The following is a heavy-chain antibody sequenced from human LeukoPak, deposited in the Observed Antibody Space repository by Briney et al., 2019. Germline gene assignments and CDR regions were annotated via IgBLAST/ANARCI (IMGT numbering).Heavy chain of an antibody. V-gene: IGHV4-4*07. Sequence: SETLSLTCTVSGGSISSHYWSWIRQPAGKGLEWIGRIYTSGSTNYNPSVRSRVTMSVDTSKNQFSLKLSSVTAADTAVYYCARIYSSSSLDYWGQGTLVTVSS. CDR3: ARIYSSSSLDY. D-gene: IGHD6-13*01. J-gene: IGHJ4*02. CDR1: GGSISSHY. CDR2: IYTSGST.